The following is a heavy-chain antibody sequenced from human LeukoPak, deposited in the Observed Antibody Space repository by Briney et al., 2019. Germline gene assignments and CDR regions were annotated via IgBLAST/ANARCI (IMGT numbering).Heavy chain of an antibody. Sequence: PGGSLRLSCAAAGFNFNTLNMKWVRQAPGEGREWLLYISTSSCTISYADSVKGRSTISRDNAKNSLYLQMNSLRAEDTAVYYCARDRADIVVALDYWGQGTLVTVSS. V-gene: IGHV3-48*01. CDR2: ISTSSCTI. CDR3: ARDRADIVVALDY. CDR1: GFNFNTLN. D-gene: IGHD2-15*01. J-gene: IGHJ4*02.